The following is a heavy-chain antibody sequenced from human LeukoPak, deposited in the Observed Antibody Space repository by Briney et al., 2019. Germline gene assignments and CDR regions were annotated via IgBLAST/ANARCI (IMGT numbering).Heavy chain of an antibody. V-gene: IGHV4-61*02. CDR3: ASTTGDGYAFDI. CDR1: GGSISSGSYY. CDR2: IYTSGSR. D-gene: IGHD7-27*01. Sequence: PSETLSLTCTVSGGSISSGSYYWNWIRQPAGKGLEWIGRIYTSGSRNYNPSLKSRVTISGDTSKNQFSLKLNSVTAADTAVYYCASTTGDGYAFDIWGQGTMVTVSS. J-gene: IGHJ3*02.